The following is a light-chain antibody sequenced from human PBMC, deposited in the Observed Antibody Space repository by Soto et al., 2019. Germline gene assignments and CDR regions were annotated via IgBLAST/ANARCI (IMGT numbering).Light chain of an antibody. CDR2: GAY. Sequence: IVVTQSPATLSVSPGVTVTLSCRVSQSVSSSLAWYQQKPGQAPRLLLSGAYTRATGNPARFSGSGSGTEFTLTISGLKSEDFAVYYCQQYYNWPQLTFGGGTRVEIE. J-gene: IGKJ4*01. CDR3: QQYYNWPQLT. CDR1: QSVSSS. V-gene: IGKV3-15*01.